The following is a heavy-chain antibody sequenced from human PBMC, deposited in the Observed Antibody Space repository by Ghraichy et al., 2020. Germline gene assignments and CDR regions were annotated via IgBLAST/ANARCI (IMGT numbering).Heavy chain of an antibody. V-gene: IGHV3-23*01. D-gene: IGHD3-16*01. Sequence: GGSLRLSCAASGFTFSNYVMNWVRQAPGKGLEWVSVISGEGGTTYYAHSVKGRFTISRDNSKNTLYLQMNSLRVDDMAIYYCAKRGLGEDNAQFDYWGRGTLVTVSS. J-gene: IGHJ4*02. CDR3: AKRGLGEDNAQFDY. CDR2: ISGEGGTT. CDR1: GFTFSNYV.